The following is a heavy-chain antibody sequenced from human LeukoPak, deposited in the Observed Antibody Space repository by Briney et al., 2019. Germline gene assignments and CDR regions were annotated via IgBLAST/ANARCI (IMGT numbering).Heavy chain of an antibody. V-gene: IGHV4-59*01. D-gene: IGHD6-13*01. CDR1: GGSISNYY. CDR3: ARSSSWYGTCGF. CDR2: IYYGGST. Sequence: SETLSLTCTVSGGSISNYYWSWIRQPPGKGLEWIGYIYYGGSTNYNPSLKSRVTISLDTPKNQFSLKLSSVTAADTAVYYCARSSSWYGTCGFWGQGTLVTVSS. J-gene: IGHJ4*02.